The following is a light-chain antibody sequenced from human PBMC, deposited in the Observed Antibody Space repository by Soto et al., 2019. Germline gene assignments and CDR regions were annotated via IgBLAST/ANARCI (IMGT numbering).Light chain of an antibody. Sequence: TLSVSPGERATLSCRASQDVSSNLAWYQQKPGQAPSLLIYGASTRATGTPARFSGSGSGTEFTLTISSLQSEDYAVYFCQRYIRWPLTFGGGTKVDIK. V-gene: IGKV3-15*01. CDR3: QRYIRWPLT. J-gene: IGKJ4*01. CDR1: QDVSSN. CDR2: GAS.